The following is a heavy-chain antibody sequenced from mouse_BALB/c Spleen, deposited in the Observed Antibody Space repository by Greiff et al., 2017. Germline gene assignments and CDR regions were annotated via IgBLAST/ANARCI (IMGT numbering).Heavy chain of an antibody. Sequence: VQLKQSGAELVRSGASVKLSCTASGFNIKDYYMHWVKQRPEQGLEWIGWIDPENGDTEYAPKFQGKATMTADTSSNTAYLQLSSLTSEDTAVYYCNTQLGRNYWGQGTTLTVSS. D-gene: IGHD4-1*02. J-gene: IGHJ2*01. CDR2: IDPENGDT. CDR3: NTQLGRNY. CDR1: GFNIKDYY. V-gene: IGHV14-4*02.